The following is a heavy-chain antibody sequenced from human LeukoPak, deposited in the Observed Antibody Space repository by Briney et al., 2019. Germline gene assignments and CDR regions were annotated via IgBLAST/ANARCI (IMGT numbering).Heavy chain of an antibody. CDR2: ISGSAGIT. Sequence: GGSLRLSCEASGFIVSNYAMSWVRQSPGKGLEWVSTISGSAGITNHADSVEGRSIISRDTSKNMLYLQMNSLRAEDTAVYYCAKGGTSVYTTFDLWGQGTLVTVSS. D-gene: IGHD3-16*01. V-gene: IGHV3-23*01. CDR1: GFIVSNYA. J-gene: IGHJ4*02. CDR3: AKGGTSVYTTFDL.